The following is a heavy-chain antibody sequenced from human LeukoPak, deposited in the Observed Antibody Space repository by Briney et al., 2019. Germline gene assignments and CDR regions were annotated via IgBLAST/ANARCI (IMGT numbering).Heavy chain of an antibody. CDR1: GFTFSTYA. J-gene: IGHJ5*02. Sequence: PGGSLRLSCAVSGFTFSTYAMHWVRQAPGKGLEWVAVISYDGSNKYYADSVKGRFTISRDNPKNTLYLQMNSLRTEDTAVYYCARDSSSSSWYVGWFDPWGQGTLVIVSS. CDR3: ARDSSSSSWYVGWFDP. CDR2: ISYDGSNK. V-gene: IGHV3-30-3*01. D-gene: IGHD6-13*01.